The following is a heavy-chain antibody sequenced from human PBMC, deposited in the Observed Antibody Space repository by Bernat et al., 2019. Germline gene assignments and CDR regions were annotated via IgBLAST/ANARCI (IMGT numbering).Heavy chain of an antibody. CDR1: GFTFSSYA. J-gene: IGHJ4*02. CDR2: ISGSGGST. Sequence: EVQLLESGGGLVQPGGSLRLSCAASGFTFSSYAMSWVRQAPGKGLEWVSAISGSGGSTYYADSVKGRFTISRDNSKNTLYLQMNSLSAEDTAVYYCAKRDGGGTTYNVPELDYWGQGTLVTVAS. CDR3: AKRDGGGTTYNVPELDY. D-gene: IGHD1-7*01. V-gene: IGHV3-23*01.